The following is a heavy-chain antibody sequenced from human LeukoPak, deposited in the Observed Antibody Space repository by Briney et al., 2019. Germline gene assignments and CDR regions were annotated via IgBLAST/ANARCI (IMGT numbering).Heavy chain of an antibody. D-gene: IGHD5-18*01. CDR1: GFTFYNYA. J-gene: IGHJ4*02. CDR3: AARHEYSYPY. CDR2: IGGNGDTS. Sequence: PGGSLRLSCVASGFTFYNYAVHWVRQAPGKGLEYVSAIGGNGDTSYYADSVKGRFTISRDNSKNTVYLQLGSLRTEDMAVYYCAARHEYSYPYWGQGTLVTVSS. V-gene: IGHV3-64*02.